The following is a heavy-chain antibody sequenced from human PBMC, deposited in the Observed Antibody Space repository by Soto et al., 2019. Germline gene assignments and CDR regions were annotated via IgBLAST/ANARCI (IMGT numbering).Heavy chain of an antibody. CDR3: ERSSYFFLEWSPQGHKWFDP. CDR1: GGSISSYY. V-gene: IGHV4-59*01. CDR2: IYYSGIT. J-gene: IGHJ5*02. Sequence: SETLSLTGTVSGGSISSYYCSWIRQPPWKGLEWIGYIYYSGITNYNPSLKSRVTISVDTSKNQFSLKLSSVTAADTAVYYCERSSYFFLEWSPQGHKWFDPCGQGTLVTVSS. D-gene: IGHD3-3*01.